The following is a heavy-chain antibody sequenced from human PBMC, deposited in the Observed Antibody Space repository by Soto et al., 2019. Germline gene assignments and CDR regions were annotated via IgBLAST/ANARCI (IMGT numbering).Heavy chain of an antibody. CDR2: IFYSGST. CDR3: ARVREQWPRIYFDY. D-gene: IGHD6-19*01. V-gene: IGHV4-59*01. J-gene: IGHJ4*02. CDR1: GGSLRSYY. Sequence: SETLSLTCTVSGGSLRSYYWSWIRQPPGEGLDWIGHIFYSGSTKYNPSLKSRVTISVDTSKNQFSLKLSSVTAADTAIYYCARVREQWPRIYFDYWGQGTLVTVSS.